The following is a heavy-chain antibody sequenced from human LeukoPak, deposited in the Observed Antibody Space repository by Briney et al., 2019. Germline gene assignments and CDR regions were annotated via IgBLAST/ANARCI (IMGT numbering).Heavy chain of an antibody. D-gene: IGHD6-6*01. CDR2: INYSGST. CDR3: AVAARRAANWFDP. CDR1: GGSFSGYY. V-gene: IGHV4-34*01. J-gene: IGHJ5*02. Sequence: PSETLSLTCAVYGGSFSGYYWSWIRQPPGKGLEWIGEINYSGSTNYNPSLKSRVTISVDTSKNQFSLKLSSVTAADTAVYYCAVAARRAANWFDPWGQGTLVTVSS.